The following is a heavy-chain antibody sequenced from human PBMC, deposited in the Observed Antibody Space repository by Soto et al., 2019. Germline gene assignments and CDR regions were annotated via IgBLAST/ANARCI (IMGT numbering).Heavy chain of an antibody. V-gene: IGHV4-39*01. D-gene: IGHD3-10*01. Sequence: PSETLSLTCTVSGGSISSSSYYWGWIRQPPGKGLEWIGSIYYSGSTYYNPSLKSRVTISVDTSKNQFSLKLSSVTAADTAVYYCARQGVRGVIITVFEYWGQGTLVTVSS. J-gene: IGHJ4*02. CDR2: IYYSGST. CDR3: ARQGVRGVIITVFEY. CDR1: GGSISSSSYY.